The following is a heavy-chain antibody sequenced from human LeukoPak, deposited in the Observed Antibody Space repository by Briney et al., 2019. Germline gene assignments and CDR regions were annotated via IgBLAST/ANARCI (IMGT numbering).Heavy chain of an antibody. Sequence: PGGSLSLSCAASGFTFSSYAMSWVRQAPGKGLEWVSAISGSGGSTYYADSVKGRSTISRDNSTNTLYLQMNSLRAEDTAVYYCAKEDQRTYYDFWSGGVYFDYWGQGTLVTVSS. V-gene: IGHV3-23*01. CDR2: ISGSGGST. CDR3: AKEDQRTYYDFWSGGVYFDY. J-gene: IGHJ4*02. D-gene: IGHD3-3*01. CDR1: GFTFSSYA.